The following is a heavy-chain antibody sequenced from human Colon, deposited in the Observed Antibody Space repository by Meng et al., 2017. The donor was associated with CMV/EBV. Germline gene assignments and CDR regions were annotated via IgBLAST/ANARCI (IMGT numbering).Heavy chain of an antibody. CDR1: GGSISSTNYY. V-gene: IGHV4-39*07. D-gene: IGHD3-10*01. CDR2: LYYTGST. CDR3: ARERRYYGSRSPDN. Sequence: SETLSLTCTVSGGSISSTNYYWGWIRQPPGKGLEWIGSLYYTGSTDYNPSLKRRVTISVDTSKNQFSLKLSSVTAADTAVYYCARERRYYGSRSPDNWGQGTLVTVSS. J-gene: IGHJ4*02.